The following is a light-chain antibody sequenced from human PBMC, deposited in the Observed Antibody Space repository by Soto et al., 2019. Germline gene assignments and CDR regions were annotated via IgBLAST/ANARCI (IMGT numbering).Light chain of an antibody. CDR2: LNSDGSH. CDR1: SGHSSYA. V-gene: IGLV4-69*01. CDR3: HTWFSGVHGVV. Sequence: QPVLTQSPSASASLGASVKLTCTLSSGHSSYAIAWHQQQPEKGPRYLMKLNSDGSHKKGDGIPDRFSGSSSGAERYLTISCLPCEYEADYYCHTWFSGVHGVVFGVGTQLTVL. J-gene: IGLJ2*01.